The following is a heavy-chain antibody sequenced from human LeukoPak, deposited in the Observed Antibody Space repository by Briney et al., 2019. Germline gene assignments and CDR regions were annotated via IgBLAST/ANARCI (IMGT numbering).Heavy chain of an antibody. CDR1: GYTFTSYY. Sequence: ASVKVSCKASGYTFTSYYMHWVRQAPGQGLEWMGIINPSGGSTSYAQRFQGRVTMTRDTSTRTVYMELSSLRSEDTAVYYCAREPYYDFWSGYPYYYGMDVWGQGTTVTVSS. D-gene: IGHD3-3*01. J-gene: IGHJ6*02. CDR2: INPSGGST. V-gene: IGHV1-46*01. CDR3: AREPYYDFWSGYPYYYGMDV.